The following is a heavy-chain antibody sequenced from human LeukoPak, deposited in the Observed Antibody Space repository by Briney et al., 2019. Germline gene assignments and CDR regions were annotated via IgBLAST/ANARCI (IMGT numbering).Heavy chain of an antibody. V-gene: IGHV3-21*01. J-gene: IGHJ4*02. CDR1: GFTFSSYS. Sequence: PGGSLRLSCAASGFTFSSYSMNWVRQAPGKGLEWVSSISSSSSYIYYADSVKGRLTISRDNAKNSLYLQMNSLRAEDTAVYYCARASVDYFDYWGQGTLVTVSS. CDR2: ISSSSSYI. CDR3: ARASVDYFDY.